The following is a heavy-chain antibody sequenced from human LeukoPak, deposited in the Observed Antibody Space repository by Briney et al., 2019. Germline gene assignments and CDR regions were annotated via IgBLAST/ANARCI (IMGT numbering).Heavy chain of an antibody. CDR2: ISPHSGNT. CDR3: TRDRNRSGSQNY. CDR1: GYTFSSYD. V-gene: IGHV1-18*01. Sequence: VASVKVSCKTSGYTFSSYDYGIGWVRQAPGQGLEWTAWISPHSGNTNYAQKLQGRVTVTTDTSTTTAYMELRSLRSDDTAVYYCTRDRNRSGSQNYWGQGTLVTVSS. D-gene: IGHD1-26*01. J-gene: IGHJ4*02.